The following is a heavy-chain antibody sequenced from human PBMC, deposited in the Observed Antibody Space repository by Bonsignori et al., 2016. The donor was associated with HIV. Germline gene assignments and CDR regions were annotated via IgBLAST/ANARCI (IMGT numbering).Heavy chain of an antibody. D-gene: IGHD7-27*01. J-gene: IGHJ4*02. Sequence: GGSLRLSCAASGFTFSNYAMTWVRQPPGKGLEWVSALSGSGGGTYLADSVKGRFSISRDNSKNTVFLHMNSLRVEDTAIYYCAKTLGTLTNLDNWGQGTLVTVSS. V-gene: IGHV3-23*01. CDR1: GFTFSNYA. CDR3: AKTLGTLTNLDN. CDR2: LSGSGGGT.